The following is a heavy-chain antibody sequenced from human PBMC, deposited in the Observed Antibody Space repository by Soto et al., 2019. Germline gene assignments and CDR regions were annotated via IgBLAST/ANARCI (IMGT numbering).Heavy chain of an antibody. CDR2: IYYSGST. CDR3: ARRSVIAVAGFDY. J-gene: IGHJ4*02. Sequence: SETLSLTCTVSGGSISSGGYYWSWIRQHPGKGLEWIGYIYYSGSTYYNPSLKSRVTISVDTSKNQFSLKLSSVTAADTAVYYCARRSVIAVAGFDYWGQGTLVTVSS. D-gene: IGHD6-19*01. V-gene: IGHV4-31*03. CDR1: GGSISSGGYY.